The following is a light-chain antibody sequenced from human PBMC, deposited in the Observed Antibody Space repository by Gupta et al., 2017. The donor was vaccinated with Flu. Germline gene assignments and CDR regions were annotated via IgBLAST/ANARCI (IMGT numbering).Light chain of an antibody. V-gene: IGKV1-33*01. CDR1: QGIRNY. CDR2: DAS. J-gene: IGKJ5*01. CDR3: QQYDNLPIT. Sequence: DMQITQSPSSVSASVGDRVTITCQASQGIRNYLTWYQQKPGQAPKLLIYDASNLETGVPARFSGSGSGTDFTFTISSLQPEDIATYYCQQYDNLPITFGQGTRLEIK.